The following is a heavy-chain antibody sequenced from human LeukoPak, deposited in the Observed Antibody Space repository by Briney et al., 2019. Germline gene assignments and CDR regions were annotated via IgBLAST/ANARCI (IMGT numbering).Heavy chain of an antibody. D-gene: IGHD1-26*01. CDR1: GGSISHYY. J-gene: IGHJ4*02. V-gene: IGHV4-59*01. CDR3: ARTPGAYFDY. Sequence: SETLSLTCTVSGGSISHYYWSWIRQPPGKGLEWIGYIYYSGSTNYNPSLKSRVTISVDTSKNQFSLKLSSVTAADTAVYYCARTPGAYFDYWGQGTLVTVSS. CDR2: IYYSGST.